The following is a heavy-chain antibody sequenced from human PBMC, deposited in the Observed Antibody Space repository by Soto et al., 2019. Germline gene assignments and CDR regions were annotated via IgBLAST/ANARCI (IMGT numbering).Heavy chain of an antibody. CDR1: GGTFSSYA. J-gene: IGHJ6*02. V-gene: IGHV1-69*01. Sequence: QVQLVQSGAEVKKPGSSVKVSCTASGGTFSSYAISWVRQAPGQGLEWMGGIIPIFGTANYAQKFQGRVTITADESTSTAYMELSSLRSEDTAVYYCARIMTTVTMAGGYYYGMDVWGQGTTVTVSS. D-gene: IGHD4-17*01. CDR2: IIPIFGTA. CDR3: ARIMTTVTMAGGYYYGMDV.